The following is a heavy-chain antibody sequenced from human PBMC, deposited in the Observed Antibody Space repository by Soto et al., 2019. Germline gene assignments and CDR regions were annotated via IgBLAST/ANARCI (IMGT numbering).Heavy chain of an antibody. CDR2: TCYRSKWYY. D-gene: IGHD3-22*01. V-gene: IGHV6-1*01. Sequence: LTCAISGDSVSSNHDTWDWIRQSPSRGLEWLGRTCYRSKWYYDYALSVKSRITINPDTSNNQLSLQLNSVTPDDTAVYYCARLGGYYQAFDQWGQGSLVTVSS. CDR1: GDSVSSNHDT. CDR3: ARLGGYYQAFDQ. J-gene: IGHJ4*02.